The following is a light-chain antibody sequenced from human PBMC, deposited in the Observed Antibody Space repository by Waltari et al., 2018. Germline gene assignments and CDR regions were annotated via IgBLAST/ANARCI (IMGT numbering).Light chain of an antibody. CDR1: HLRGKT. CDR2: DTT. J-gene: IGLJ2*01. CDR3: QVWDDTDDHPV. V-gene: IGLV3-21*03. Sequence: SYVLTQPPPVSVSPGKTARIPRPGQHLRGKTVYWYPQKPGQAPVVVIYDTTVRPSGIPDRISGSDPATLTIARVEAGDEADYYCQVWDDTDDHPVFGGGTRLTVL.